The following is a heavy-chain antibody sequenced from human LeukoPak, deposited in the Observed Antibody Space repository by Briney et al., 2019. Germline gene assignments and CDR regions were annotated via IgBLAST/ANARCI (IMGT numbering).Heavy chain of an antibody. V-gene: IGHV3-7*01. J-gene: IGHJ4*01. CDR3: ARDGTAAGLYFDL. Sequence: GGSLRLSCAVSGFTFTDYWMNWVRQAPGKGMEWVASIRQDGGEKSYVDSVKGRFTISRDNTKSSLYLQINSLRAEDTAVYYCARDGTAAGLYFDLWGQGTLVTVSS. CDR2: IRQDGGEK. CDR1: GFTFTDYW. D-gene: IGHD6-13*01.